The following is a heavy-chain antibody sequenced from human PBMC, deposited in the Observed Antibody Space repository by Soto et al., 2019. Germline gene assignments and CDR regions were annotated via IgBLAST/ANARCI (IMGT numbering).Heavy chain of an antibody. CDR3: ARCGLYSSGYYYGLDY. CDR2: IISIFGTA. CDR1: GGTFSSYA. D-gene: IGHD3-22*01. Sequence: GASVKVSCKASGGTFSSYAISWVRQAPGQGLEWMGGIISIFGTANYAQKFQGRVTITADESTSTAYMELSSLRSEDTAVYYCARCGLYSSGYYYGLDYWGQGTLVTV. V-gene: IGHV1-69*13. J-gene: IGHJ4*02.